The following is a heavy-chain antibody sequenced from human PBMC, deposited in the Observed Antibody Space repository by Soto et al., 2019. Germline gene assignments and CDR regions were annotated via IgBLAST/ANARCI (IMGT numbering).Heavy chain of an antibody. CDR3: ARDRSYYDSSGSYSPPY. CDR2: ISGSAATA. Sequence: EVQLLESGGGLVQPGGSLRLSCATSGFTFSSYAMNWVRQSPGKGLEWVSAISGSAATAHFADSVKGRFTISMDISKNTLYLQMNSLRAQDTAVYYSARDRSYYDSSGSYSPPYWGQGTLVTVSS. J-gene: IGHJ4*02. CDR1: GFTFSSYA. D-gene: IGHD3-22*01. V-gene: IGHV3-23*01.